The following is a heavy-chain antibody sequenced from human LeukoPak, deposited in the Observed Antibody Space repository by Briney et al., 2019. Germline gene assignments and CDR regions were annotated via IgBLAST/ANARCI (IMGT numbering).Heavy chain of an antibody. V-gene: IGHV3-9*01. CDR1: GVTFDDYA. CDR3: AKVTSEDYFDY. CDR2: ISWNSGSI. J-gene: IGHJ4*02. Sequence: PGGSLRLSCAASGVTFDDYAMHWVRQAPGKGLEWVSGISWNSGSIGYADSVKGRFTISRDNAKNSLYLQMNSLRAEDTALYYCAKVTSEDYFDYWGQGTLVTVSS.